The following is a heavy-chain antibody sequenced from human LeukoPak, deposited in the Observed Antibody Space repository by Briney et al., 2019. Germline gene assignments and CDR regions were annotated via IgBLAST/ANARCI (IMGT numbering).Heavy chain of an antibody. D-gene: IGHD4-17*01. CDR1: GGTFSSYA. V-gene: IGHV1-69*04. CDR3: ARAGHGECPTG. Sequence: SVKVSCKASGGTFSSYAISWVRQAPGQGLEWMGRIIPILGIANYAQKFQGRVTITADKSTSTAYMELRSLRSDDTAVYYCARAGHGECPTGWGQGTLVTVSS. CDR2: IIPILGIA. J-gene: IGHJ4*02.